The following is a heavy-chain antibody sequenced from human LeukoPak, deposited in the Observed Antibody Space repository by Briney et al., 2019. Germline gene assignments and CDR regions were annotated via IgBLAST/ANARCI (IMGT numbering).Heavy chain of an antibody. CDR1: GFSFSSYE. CDR3: ATIGRSARPGY. Sequence: GGSLRLSCAASGFSFSSYEMNWVRQAPGKGLEWVAYISSGGSSIYYAGSVKGRFTISRDNAKNSLYLQMNSLRAEDTAIYYCATIGRSARPGYWGQGTLVTVSS. D-gene: IGHD6-6*01. V-gene: IGHV3-48*03. CDR2: ISSGGSSI. J-gene: IGHJ4*02.